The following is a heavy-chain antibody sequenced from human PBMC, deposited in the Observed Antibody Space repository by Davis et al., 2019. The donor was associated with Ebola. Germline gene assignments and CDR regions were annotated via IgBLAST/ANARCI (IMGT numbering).Heavy chain of an antibody. CDR2: ISSRHNYT. V-gene: IGHV3-21*05. Sequence: GESLKISCVVSGFTLSSYGMHWVRQAPGKGLEWVSYISSRHNYTDYADSVKGRFAISRGNAKNSLYLQMNSLRAEDTAVYYCARVYPYNWNEKDALDVWGPGTKVTVSS. D-gene: IGHD1-20*01. J-gene: IGHJ3*01. CDR1: GFTLSSYG. CDR3: ARVYPYNWNEKDALDV.